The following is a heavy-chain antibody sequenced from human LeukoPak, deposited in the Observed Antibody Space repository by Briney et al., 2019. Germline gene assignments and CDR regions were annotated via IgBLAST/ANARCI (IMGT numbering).Heavy chain of an antibody. V-gene: IGHV3-48*01. J-gene: IGHJ4*02. CDR3: ARVPDDFWSGYFFDS. CDR1: GFTFSSYS. CDR2: ISTGSSTI. Sequence: GGSLRLSCAASGFTFSSYSMNWVRQAPGKGLEWISYISTGSSTIYYTDSVKGRFTVSRDNAKNSLFLQMNSLRAEDTAVYYCARVPDDFWSGYFFDSWGQGTLVTVSS. D-gene: IGHD3-3*01.